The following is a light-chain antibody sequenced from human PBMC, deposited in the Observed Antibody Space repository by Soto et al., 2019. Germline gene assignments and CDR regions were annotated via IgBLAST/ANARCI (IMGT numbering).Light chain of an antibody. Sequence: QSALTQPPSASGSPGQSVTISCTGTSSDVGGYNYVSWYQQHPGKVPKLMFYEVNKRPSGVPDRFSGSKSGNTASLTVSGLQADDEADYYCTSYAGGNIVFGAGTKLTVL. J-gene: IGLJ1*01. CDR3: TSYAGGNIV. CDR2: EVN. V-gene: IGLV2-8*01. CDR1: SSDVGGYNY.